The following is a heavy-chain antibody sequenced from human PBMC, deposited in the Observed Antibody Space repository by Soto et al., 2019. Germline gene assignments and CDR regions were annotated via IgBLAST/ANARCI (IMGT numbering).Heavy chain of an antibody. CDR3: ARGVSSSSSSSDYYYYGMDV. D-gene: IGHD6-13*01. V-gene: IGHV4-34*01. Sequence: SETLSLTCAVYGVSFSGCYCSWIRQPPGKGLEWIGEINHSGSTNYNPSLKSRVTISVDTSKNQFSLKLSSVTAADTAVYYCARGVSSSSSSSDYYYYGMDVWGQGTTVTVSS. CDR2: INHSGST. J-gene: IGHJ6*02. CDR1: GVSFSGCY.